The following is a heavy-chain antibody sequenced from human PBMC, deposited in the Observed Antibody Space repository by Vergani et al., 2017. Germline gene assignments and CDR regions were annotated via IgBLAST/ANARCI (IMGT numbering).Heavy chain of an antibody. Sequence: QVQLQQWGAGLLKPSETLSLTCAVYGGSFSGYYWSWIRKPPGKGLEWIGEINHSGSTNYKPSLKIRFTISVDTSKNQFSLKLSSGTAADSAVYYCAIRKKDSYGYVGWFDPWGQGTLVTVSS. CDR1: GGSFSGYY. D-gene: IGHD5-18*01. CDR2: INHSGST. J-gene: IGHJ5*02. CDR3: AIRKKDSYGYVGWFDP. V-gene: IGHV4-34*01.